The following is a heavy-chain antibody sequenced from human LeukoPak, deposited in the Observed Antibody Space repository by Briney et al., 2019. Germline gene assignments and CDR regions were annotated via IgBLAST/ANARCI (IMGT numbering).Heavy chain of an antibody. Sequence: GGSLRLSCTASGFTFSHYDMTWVRQAPGKGLEWVSSIHGGADIPSYADSVRGRFTISRDNSKNTLFLEMNSLRGEDTAVYYCGRDPNGNYIGAFEMWGPGTKVTVSS. CDR2: IHGGADIP. CDR1: GFTFSHYD. D-gene: IGHD1-7*01. V-gene: IGHV3-23*01. CDR3: GRDPNGNYIGAFEM. J-gene: IGHJ3*02.